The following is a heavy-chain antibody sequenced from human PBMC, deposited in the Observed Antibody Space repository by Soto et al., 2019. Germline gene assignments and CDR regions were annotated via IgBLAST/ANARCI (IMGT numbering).Heavy chain of an antibody. D-gene: IGHD5-18*01. V-gene: IGHV3-23*01. CDR3: AKDRLSYGYVEIDY. CDR2: ISGSGGST. Sequence: EVQLLESGGGLVQPGGSLRLSCAASGFTFSSYAMSWVRQAPGKGLEWVSAISGSGGSTYYADSVKGRFTISRDNSKNTLYLQMNSVRAEDTAVYYCAKDRLSYGYVEIDYWGQGTLVTVSS. J-gene: IGHJ4*02. CDR1: GFTFSSYA.